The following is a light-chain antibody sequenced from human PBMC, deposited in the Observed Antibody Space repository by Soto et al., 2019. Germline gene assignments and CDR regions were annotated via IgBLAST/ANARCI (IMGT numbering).Light chain of an antibody. CDR3: QQYGRSPVT. Sequence: EIVLTQSPGTLSLSPGEGVTLSCRASQSVPGDYFAWYQQKPGQAPRLLIFAASIGATGIPDRFSGSGSGTDFTLTISRVEPEDSAVYYCQQYGRSPVTFGQGTKLEIK. J-gene: IGKJ2*01. CDR2: AAS. V-gene: IGKV3-20*01. CDR1: QSVPGDY.